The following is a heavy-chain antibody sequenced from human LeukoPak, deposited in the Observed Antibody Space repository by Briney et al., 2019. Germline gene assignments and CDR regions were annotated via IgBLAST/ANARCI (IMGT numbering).Heavy chain of an antibody. V-gene: IGHV3-53*01. CDR1: GFTVSGNY. D-gene: IGHD2-21*01. CDR2: IYSGANT. CDR3: AKKFVGITVIAGDYFDY. J-gene: IGHJ4*02. Sequence: GGSLRLSCAASGFTVSGNYMSWVRQAPGKGLEWVSVIYSGANTYYADSVKGRLTISTDASKNTLYVQMNSLRAEDTAVYYCAKKFVGITVIAGDYFDYWGQGTLVTVSS.